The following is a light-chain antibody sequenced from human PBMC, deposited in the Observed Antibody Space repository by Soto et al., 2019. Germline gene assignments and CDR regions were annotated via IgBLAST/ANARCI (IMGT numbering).Light chain of an antibody. CDR3: QQYESYPMT. CDR2: KAS. V-gene: IGKV1-5*03. Sequence: DSQMTQYPSTLSASVGDRVTITCRASQSISSWLAWYQQKPGKAPKLLISKASTLHSGVPPRFSGSGSGTECTLIISSLQPDDFATYYGQQYESYPMTFGGGTKVEIK. CDR1: QSISSW. J-gene: IGKJ4*01.